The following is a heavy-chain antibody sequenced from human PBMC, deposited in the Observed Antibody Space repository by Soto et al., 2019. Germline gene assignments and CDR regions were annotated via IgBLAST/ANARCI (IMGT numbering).Heavy chain of an antibody. CDR3: ARAFDILTRYYFDY. CDR2: IYYSGST. V-gene: IGHV4-30-4*01. J-gene: IGHJ4*01. D-gene: IGHD3-9*01. CDR1: GGSISSGDYY. Sequence: QVQLQESGPGLVKPSQTLSLTCTVSGGSISSGDYYWSWIRQPPGKGLEWIGYIYYSGSTYYNPSLKSRVTISIDTSKNQSSLKLSSVTAADTAVYYCARAFDILTRYYFDYWGHGTLVTVSS.